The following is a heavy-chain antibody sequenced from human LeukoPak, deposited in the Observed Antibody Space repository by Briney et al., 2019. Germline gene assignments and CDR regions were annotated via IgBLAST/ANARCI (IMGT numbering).Heavy chain of an antibody. V-gene: IGHV4-59*08. CDR3: ARVWGIAAAEDY. CDR2: IYYSGST. Sequence: SETLSLTCTVSGGSISSYYWSWIRQPPGKGLEWIGYIYYSGSTNYNPSLKSRVTISVDTSKNQFSLKPSSVTAADTAVYYCARVWGIAAAEDYWGQGTLVTVSS. D-gene: IGHD6-13*01. CDR1: GGSISSYY. J-gene: IGHJ4*02.